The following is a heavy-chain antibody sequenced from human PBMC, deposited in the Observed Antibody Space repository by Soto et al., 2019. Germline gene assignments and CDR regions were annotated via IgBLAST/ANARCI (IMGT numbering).Heavy chain of an antibody. D-gene: IGHD3-22*01. CDR2: ISYSGST. J-gene: IGHJ4*02. V-gene: IGHV4-31*03. CDR3: ARGVYYYDSSGLTTEFDY. Sequence: PSETLSLTCTVSGGSISSGGYYWSWIRQHPGTGLEWIGHISYSGSTYYNTSLKSRVTISVDTSKNQFSLKLSSVTAADTAVYYCARGVYYYDSSGLTTEFDYWGQGTLVTVSS. CDR1: GGSISSGGYY.